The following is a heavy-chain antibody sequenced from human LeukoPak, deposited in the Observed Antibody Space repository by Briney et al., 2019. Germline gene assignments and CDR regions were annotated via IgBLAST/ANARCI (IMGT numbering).Heavy chain of an antibody. CDR2: IYYSGST. Sequence: SETLSLTCTVSGGSISSSSYYWGWIRQPPGKGLEWIGSIYYSGSTYYNPSLKSRVTISVDTSKNQFSLKLSSVTAADTAVYYCARRAISWTSGYYDYWGQGTLVTVSS. V-gene: IGHV4-39*01. J-gene: IGHJ4*02. CDR3: ARRAISWTSGYYDY. CDR1: GGSISSSSYY. D-gene: IGHD3/OR15-3a*01.